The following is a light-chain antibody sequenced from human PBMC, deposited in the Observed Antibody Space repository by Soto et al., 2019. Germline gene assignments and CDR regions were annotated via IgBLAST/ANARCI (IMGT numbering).Light chain of an antibody. Sequence: QTVVTQEPSLTVSPGGTVTLTCGSSTGAVTSGHYPYWFQQKPGQAPRTLIYDTSNKQSWTPARFSGSLLGGKAALTLSGAQPEDEAEYYCLLSYSGALAVLGGGTQLTVL. CDR2: DTS. CDR3: LLSYSGALAV. CDR1: TGAVTSGHY. V-gene: IGLV7-46*01. J-gene: IGLJ7*01.